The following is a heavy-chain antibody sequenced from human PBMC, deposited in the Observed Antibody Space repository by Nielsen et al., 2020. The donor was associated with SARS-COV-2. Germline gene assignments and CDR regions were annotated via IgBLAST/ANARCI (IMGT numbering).Heavy chain of an antibody. CDR1: GFTFSSYS. J-gene: IGHJ4*02. Sequence: GESLKISCAASGFTFSSYSMNWVRQAPGKGLEWVSYISSSSSTIYYADSVKGRFTISRDNAKNSLYLQMNSLRDEDTAVYYCARVSYCGGDCYPYFDYWGQGTLVTVSS. CDR2: ISSSSSTI. CDR3: ARVSYCGGDCYPYFDY. D-gene: IGHD2-21*02. V-gene: IGHV3-48*02.